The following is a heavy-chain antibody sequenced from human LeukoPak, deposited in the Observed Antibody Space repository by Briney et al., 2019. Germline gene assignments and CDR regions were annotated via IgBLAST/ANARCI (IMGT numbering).Heavy chain of an antibody. V-gene: IGHV1-2*02. CDR2: VKPSNGET. CDR3: ARGRSSEDSGGYCHFDN. Sequence: ASVTVSFKASGYAFTDYYIHWVRQAPGQGPEWMGWVKPSNGETNLAQKFQGRVTMTRDTSINSAYIDLNSLRSDDTAVYYCARGRSSEDSGGYCHFDNWGQGTLVSVSS. CDR1: GYAFTDYY. D-gene: IGHD3-22*01. J-gene: IGHJ4*02.